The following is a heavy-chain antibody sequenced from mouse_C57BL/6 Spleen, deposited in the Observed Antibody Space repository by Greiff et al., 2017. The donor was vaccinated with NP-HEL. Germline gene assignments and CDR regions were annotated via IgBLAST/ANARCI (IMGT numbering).Heavy chain of an antibody. CDR3: AREDYGS. V-gene: IGHV3-6*01. CDR1: GYSITSGYY. CDR2: ISYDGSN. Sequence: EVKLVESGPGLVKPSQSLSLTCSVTGYSITSGYYWNWIRQFPGNKLEWMGYISYDGSNNYNPSLKNRISITRDTSKNQFFLKLNSVTTEDTATYYCAREDYGSWGQGTLVTVSA. D-gene: IGHD1-1*01. J-gene: IGHJ3*01.